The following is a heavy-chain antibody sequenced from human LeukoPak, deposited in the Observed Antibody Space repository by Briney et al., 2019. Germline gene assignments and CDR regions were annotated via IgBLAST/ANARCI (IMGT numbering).Heavy chain of an antibody. CDR2: IYPGDSDT. Sequence: GESLKISCKGSGYSFTSYWSGWVRQMPGKGLEWMGIIYPGDSDTRYSPSFQGQVTISADKSISTAYLQWSSLKASDTAMYYCARQIWFGAYYYGMDVWGQGTTVTVSS. V-gene: IGHV5-51*01. J-gene: IGHJ6*02. CDR1: GYSFTSYW. D-gene: IGHD3-10*01. CDR3: ARQIWFGAYYYGMDV.